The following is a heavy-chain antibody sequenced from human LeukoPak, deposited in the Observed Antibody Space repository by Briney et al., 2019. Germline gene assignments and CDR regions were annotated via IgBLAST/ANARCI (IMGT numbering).Heavy chain of an antibody. CDR2: IYSSGTT. CDR1: GGSITGSH. Sequence: SETLSLTCTVSGGSITGSHWSWLRQSAGKGLEWIGRIYSSGTTNYNPSLKSRVTMSLDTSKSQFSLRLSSMTAADTAVYYCARGAYSFDYWGQGTLVTVSS. CDR3: ARGAYSFDY. J-gene: IGHJ4*02. V-gene: IGHV4-4*07.